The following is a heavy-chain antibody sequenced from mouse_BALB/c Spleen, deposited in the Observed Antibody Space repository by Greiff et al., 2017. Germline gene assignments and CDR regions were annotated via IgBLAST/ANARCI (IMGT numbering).Heavy chain of an antibody. V-gene: IGHV1-7*01. D-gene: IGHD2-4*01. CDR1: GYTFTSYW. CDR2: INPSTGYT. J-gene: IGHJ4*01. CDR3: ARNYDYEDYYAMDY. Sequence: QVQLQQSGAELAKPGASVKMSCKASGYTFTSYWMHWVKQRPGQGLEWIGYINPSTGYTEYNQKFKDKATLTADKSSSTAYMQLSSLTSEDSAVYYCARNYDYEDYYAMDYWGQGTSVTVSS.